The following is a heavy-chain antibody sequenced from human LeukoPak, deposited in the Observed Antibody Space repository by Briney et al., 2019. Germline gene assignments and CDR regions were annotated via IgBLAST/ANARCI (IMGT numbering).Heavy chain of an antibody. D-gene: IGHD3-3*01. CDR1: GFTFKDYY. J-gene: IGHJ6*02. CDR2: ISGGSTYT. Sequence: GGSLRLSCAGSGFTFKDYYLNWIGQAPGKGLEWVSYISGGSTYTNYANSVKGRFTISRDNARNSLFLQMNSLTAEDTAIYYCARSLISAVIGMDVWGQGTAVTVSS. V-gene: IGHV3-11*06. CDR3: ARSLISAVIGMDV.